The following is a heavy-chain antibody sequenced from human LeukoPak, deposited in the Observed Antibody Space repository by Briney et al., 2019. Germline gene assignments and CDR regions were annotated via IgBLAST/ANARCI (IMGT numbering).Heavy chain of an antibody. D-gene: IGHD3-22*01. CDR1: GLTFSSYA. J-gene: IGHJ3*02. CDR3: AKDLGAYYYDSDAFDI. CDR2: ISYDGSNK. Sequence: PGRSLRLSCAASGLTFSSYAMHWVRQAPGKGLEWVAVISYDGSNKYYADSVKGRFTISRDNSRNTLYLQMNSLRAEDTAVYYCAKDLGAYYYDSDAFDIWGQGTMVTVSS. V-gene: IGHV3-30*04.